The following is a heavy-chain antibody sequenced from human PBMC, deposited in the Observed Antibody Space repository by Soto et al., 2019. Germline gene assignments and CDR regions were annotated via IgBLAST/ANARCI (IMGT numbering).Heavy chain of an antibody. V-gene: IGHV2-26*01. CDR3: ARMDGDYNYYAMDV. Sequence: QVTLKESGPVLVKPTETLTLTCTVSGFSLSNPRMGVSWIRQPPGKPLEWLAHFFSDAERSYSASMQSRLTMSTDTSGSQVVLTMTNMDPVDTDTYFCARMDGDYNYYAMDVWGQGTTVTVSS. J-gene: IGHJ6*02. CDR2: FFSDAER. D-gene: IGHD4-17*01. CDR1: GFSLSNPRMG.